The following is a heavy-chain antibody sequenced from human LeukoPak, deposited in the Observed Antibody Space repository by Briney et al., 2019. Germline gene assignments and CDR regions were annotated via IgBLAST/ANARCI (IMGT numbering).Heavy chain of an antibody. Sequence: GGSLRLSSAASGFTFSSYWMSWVRQAPGKGLEWVANIKQDGSEKYYVDSVKGRFTISRDNAKNSLYLQMNSLRAEDTAVYYCARAHYYDSSGLDYWGQGTLVTVSS. CDR2: IKQDGSEK. D-gene: IGHD3-22*01. CDR1: GFTFSSYW. V-gene: IGHV3-7*01. CDR3: ARAHYYDSSGLDY. J-gene: IGHJ4*02.